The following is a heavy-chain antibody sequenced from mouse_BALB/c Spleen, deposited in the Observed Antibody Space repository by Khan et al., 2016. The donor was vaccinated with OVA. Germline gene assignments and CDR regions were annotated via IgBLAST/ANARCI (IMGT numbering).Heavy chain of an antibody. CDR3: TRDGNYARWYLDV. V-gene: IGHV5-6-4*01. D-gene: IGHD2-1*01. CDR1: GFTLSSYT. Sequence: EVELVESGGCFVKHGRSLLLSCAASGFTLSSYTMSWVRQTPEKRLKWVENISCVSTYIYYPDSVKSRFTISRDNAKKTLYLHMSSEKSEDTVLYYCTRDGNYARWYLDVWGAGTSVTVSS. CDR2: ISCVSTYI. J-gene: IGHJ1*01.